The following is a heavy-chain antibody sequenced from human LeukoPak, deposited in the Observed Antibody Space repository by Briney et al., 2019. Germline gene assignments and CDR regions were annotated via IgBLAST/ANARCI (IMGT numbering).Heavy chain of an antibody. D-gene: IGHD6-13*01. CDR1: GGSFSDYY. Sequence: SETLSLTCAVYGGSFSDYYWNWIRQRPGKGLEWIGEMSHSGSTKYNASIKSRVTMSVDTSKNQFSLKLSSVTAADTAVYYCARDGSSRDFDFWGQGTLVTVSS. J-gene: IGHJ4*02. CDR3: ARDGSSRDFDF. CDR2: MSHSGST. V-gene: IGHV4-34*01.